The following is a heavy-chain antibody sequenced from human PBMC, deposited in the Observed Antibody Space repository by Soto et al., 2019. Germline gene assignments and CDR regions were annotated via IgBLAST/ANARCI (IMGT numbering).Heavy chain of an antibody. CDR1: GFTFSNYG. V-gene: IGHV3-33*01. J-gene: IGHJ4*02. CDR3: AAGEPLNY. CDR2: IWYDGSNK. Sequence: PGGSLRLSCAASGFTFSNYGMHWVRQAPGKGLEWVAIIWYDGSNKYYADSVKGRFTISRDNSRNTVYLQMNSLRAEDTAMYYCAAGEPLNYRGQRTRVTVSS. D-gene: IGHD3-10*01.